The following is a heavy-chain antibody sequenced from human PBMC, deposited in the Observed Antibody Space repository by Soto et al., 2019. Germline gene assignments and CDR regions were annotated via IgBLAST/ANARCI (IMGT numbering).Heavy chain of an antibody. J-gene: IGHJ3*02. CDR2: INPNSGGT. D-gene: IGHD6-19*01. V-gene: IGHV1-2*04. CDR3: ARVRPVAGTRNAFDI. Sequence: ASVKVSCKASGYTFTGYYMHWVRQAPGQGLEWMGWINPNSGGTNYAQKFQGWVTMTRDTSISTAYMELSRLRSDDTAVYYCARVRPVAGTRNAFDIWGQGTMVTVSS. CDR1: GYTFTGYY.